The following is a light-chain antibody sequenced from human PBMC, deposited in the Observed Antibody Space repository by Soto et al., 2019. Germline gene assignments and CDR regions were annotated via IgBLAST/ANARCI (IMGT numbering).Light chain of an antibody. CDR1: SSDVGGYNY. CDR2: DVS. CDR3: SSYTTSNTRQIA. Sequence: QSALTQPASVPGSPGQSITISCTGTSSDVGGYNYVSWYQHHPGKAPKLMIYDVSNRPSGVSNRFSGSKSGNAASLTISGLQPEDEANYYCSSYTTSNTRQIAFGTGTKLTVL. J-gene: IGLJ1*01. V-gene: IGLV2-14*03.